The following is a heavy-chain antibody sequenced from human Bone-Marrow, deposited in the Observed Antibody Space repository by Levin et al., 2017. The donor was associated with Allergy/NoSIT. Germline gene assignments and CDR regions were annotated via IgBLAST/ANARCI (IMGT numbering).Heavy chain of an antibody. D-gene: IGHD6-6*01. V-gene: IGHV1-69*01. J-gene: IGHJ6*03. Sequence: KISCEVSGGTFKTYAISWVRQAPGQGLEWLGGIIPIFGATNCPQKFQDRITLTADESTSTAYMALSSLRSEDTAVYYCARQVATRPLPNNFYYYYMDVWGEGTTVTVSS. CDR1: GGTFKTYA. CDR2: IIPIFGAT. CDR3: ARQVATRPLPNNFYYYYMDV.